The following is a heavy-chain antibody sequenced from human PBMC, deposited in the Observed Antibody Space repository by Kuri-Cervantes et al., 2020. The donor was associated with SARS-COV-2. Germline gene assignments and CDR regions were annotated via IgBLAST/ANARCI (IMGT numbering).Heavy chain of an antibody. CDR3: ARDHYYYDGMDV. J-gene: IGHJ6*02. CDR2: IYYSGST. CDR1: GGSISSYY. Sequence: SDTLSHICTVSGGSISSYYWSWIRQPPGKGLEWIGYIYYSGSTNYNPSLKSRVTISVDTSKNQFSLKLSSVTAADTAVYYCARDHYYYDGMDVWGQGTTVTVSS. V-gene: IGHV4-59*01.